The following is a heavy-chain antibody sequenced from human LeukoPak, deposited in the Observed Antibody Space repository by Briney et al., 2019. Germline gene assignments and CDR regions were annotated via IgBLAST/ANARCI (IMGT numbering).Heavy chain of an antibody. V-gene: IGHV1-18*04. D-gene: IGHD3-22*01. J-gene: IGHJ3*02. CDR3: ARDYYDTSNYRYDVFDI. Sequence: ASVKVSCKASGYTFTSNYIHWVRQAPGQGLEWMGWISGFDGRTNYAQTLQDRVTMTTDTSTSTAYMELRSLRSDDTAVYYCARDYYDTSNYRYDVFDIWGQGTVLTVSS. CDR1: GYTFTSNY. CDR2: ISGFDGRT.